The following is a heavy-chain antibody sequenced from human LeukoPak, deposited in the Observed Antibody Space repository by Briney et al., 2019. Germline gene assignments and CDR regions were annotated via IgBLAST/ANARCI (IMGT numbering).Heavy chain of an antibody. CDR1: GFTFSSYA. J-gene: IGHJ4*02. CDR2: ISYDGSNK. CDR3: AKEWADLISGRHPDY. Sequence: PGGSLRLSCAASGFTFSSYAMHWVRQAPGKGLEWVAVISYDGSNKYYADSVKGRFTISRDNSKNTLYLQMNSLRAEDTAVYYCAKEWADLISGRHPDYWGQGTLGTVPS. V-gene: IGHV3-30-3*01. D-gene: IGHD1-26*01.